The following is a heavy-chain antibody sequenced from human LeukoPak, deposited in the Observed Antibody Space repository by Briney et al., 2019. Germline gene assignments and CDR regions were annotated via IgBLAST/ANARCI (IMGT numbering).Heavy chain of an antibody. CDR1: GFTFSSYS. Sequence: GGSLRLSCAASGFTFSSYSMNWVRQAPGKGLEWVAVISYDGSNKYYADSVKGRFTISRDNSKNTLYLQMNSLRAEDTAVYYCARDLRGSGSYYDYWGQGTLVTVSS. D-gene: IGHD3-10*01. V-gene: IGHV3-30*03. J-gene: IGHJ4*02. CDR3: ARDLRGSGSYYDY. CDR2: ISYDGSNK.